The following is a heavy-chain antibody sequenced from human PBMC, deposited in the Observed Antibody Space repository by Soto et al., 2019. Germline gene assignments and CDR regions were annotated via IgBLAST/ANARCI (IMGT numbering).Heavy chain of an antibody. CDR2: INAGNGNT. D-gene: IGHD3-22*01. J-gene: IGHJ2*01. Sequence: ASVKVSCKASGYTFTSYAIHWVRQAPGQRLEWMGWINAGNGNTKYSQKFQGRVAITRDTSASTAYMELSSLRSEDTAVYYCARGPYYYDSSGPWGYFDLWGRGTLVTVSS. V-gene: IGHV1-3*01. CDR3: ARGPYYYDSSGPWGYFDL. CDR1: GYTFTSYA.